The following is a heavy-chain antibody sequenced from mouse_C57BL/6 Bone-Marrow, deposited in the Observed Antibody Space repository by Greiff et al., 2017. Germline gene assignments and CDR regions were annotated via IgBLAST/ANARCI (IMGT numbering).Heavy chain of an antibody. D-gene: IGHD3-2*02. J-gene: IGHJ3*01. V-gene: IGHV1-84*01. CDR3: ARSGWLRLLFAY. CDR2: FYPGSGNT. CDR1: GYTFTDYY. Sequence: QVQLQQSGPELVKPGASVKISCKASGYTFTDYYINWVKQRPGQGLEWIGWFYPGSGNTKYNEKFKGKATLTVDTSSSTAYMQLSSLTSEDSAVDFCARSGWLRLLFAYWGQGTLVTVSA.